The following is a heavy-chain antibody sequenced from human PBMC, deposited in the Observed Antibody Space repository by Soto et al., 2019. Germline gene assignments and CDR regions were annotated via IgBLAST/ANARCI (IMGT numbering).Heavy chain of an antibody. J-gene: IGHJ4*02. CDR2: IYSSGST. Sequence: QVQLQESGPGLVKPSETLSLTCTVSGDSVSSDNYYWTWLRQPPGKGLEWIGYIYSSGSTNYNPSLKSRVTISLDTSSNQFSLKLTSVTAADPAVYYCARDIRGYSRAFDYWGQGTLVTVSS. CDR3: ARDIRGYSRAFDY. V-gene: IGHV4-61*01. D-gene: IGHD5-18*01. CDR1: GDSVSSDNYY.